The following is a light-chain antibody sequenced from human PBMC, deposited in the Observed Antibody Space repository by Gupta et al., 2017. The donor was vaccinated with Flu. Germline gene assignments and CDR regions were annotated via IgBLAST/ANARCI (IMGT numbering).Light chain of an antibody. CDR1: QGISNY. J-gene: IGKJ1*01. V-gene: IGKV1-27*01. CDR2: AAS. CDR3: QKYNSAPQT. Sequence: DIQMTQSPSSLSASVGDRVTITCRASQGISNYLAWYQQKPGKVPKLLIYAASTLQSGVPSRFSGSGSGTDFTLTIRSLQHEDVATYYCQKYNSAPQTFGQGTKVEIK.